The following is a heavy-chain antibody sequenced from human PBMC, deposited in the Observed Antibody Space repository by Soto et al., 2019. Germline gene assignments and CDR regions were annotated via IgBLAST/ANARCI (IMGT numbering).Heavy chain of an antibody. CDR1: GYTLTSYG. D-gene: IGHD3-3*01. CDR3: ARADFDFWSGYSPFDY. J-gene: IGHJ4*02. Sequence: QVQLVQSRAEVKKPGASVKVSCEASGYTLTSYGISWVRQAPGQGLEWVGWISRYNGNTNYAQKLQDRVTLTTDTSTSTAYMELRSLRPDDTAVYYCARADFDFWSGYSPFDYWGQGTLVTVSS. V-gene: IGHV1-18*01. CDR2: ISRYNGNT.